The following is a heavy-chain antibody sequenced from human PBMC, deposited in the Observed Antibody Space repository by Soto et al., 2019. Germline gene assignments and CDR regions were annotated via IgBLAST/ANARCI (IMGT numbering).Heavy chain of an antibody. Sequence: PGGSLRLACAASGFTFSSYGMHWVRQAPGKGLEWVAVISYDGSNKYYADSVKGRFTISRDNSKIALYLQMNSLRAEDTPVYYCAKGTGQWYGPEDVWGKGTTVTVSS. CDR3: AKGTGQWYGPEDV. J-gene: IGHJ6*04. V-gene: IGHV3-30*18. CDR1: GFTFSSYG. D-gene: IGHD2-15*01. CDR2: ISYDGSNK.